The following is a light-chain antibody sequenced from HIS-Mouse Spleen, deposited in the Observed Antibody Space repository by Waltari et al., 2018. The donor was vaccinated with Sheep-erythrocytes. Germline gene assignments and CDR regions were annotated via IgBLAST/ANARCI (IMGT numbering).Light chain of an antibody. CDR2: EVS. Sequence: QSALTQPASVSGSPGQSITISCTGTSSDVGGYNYVSWYQQHPGKAPKLMIYEVSNRPSGVSNRFSGSQSRNTASLTISGLQAEDEADYYCSSYTSSSTWVFGGGTKLTVL. V-gene: IGLV2-14*01. J-gene: IGLJ3*02. CDR3: SSYTSSSTWV. CDR1: SSDVGGYNY.